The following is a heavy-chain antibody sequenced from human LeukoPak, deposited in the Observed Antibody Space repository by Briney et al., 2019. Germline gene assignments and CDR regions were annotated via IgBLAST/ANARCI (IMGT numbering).Heavy chain of an antibody. CDR1: DDSFSSHY. CDR2: ISYIGST. Sequence: SETLSLTCAVSDDSFSSHYWTWIRQPPGKGLEWIGYISYIGSTNYNPSLKSRVTISIDTSKNQFSLKLSSVTAADTAVYYCARDLVPVTKGFDIWGQGTMVSVS. V-gene: IGHV4-59*11. J-gene: IGHJ3*02. CDR3: ARDLVPVTKGFDI. D-gene: IGHD4-17*01.